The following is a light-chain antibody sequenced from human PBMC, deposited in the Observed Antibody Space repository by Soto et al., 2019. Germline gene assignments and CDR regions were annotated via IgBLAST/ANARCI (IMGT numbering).Light chain of an antibody. Sequence: DIQMTQSPSSLSASVGDRVTVTCRTSQNIYNYSNWYQQKPGKAPKLLIYAASSVQIGVPLRFSGSGSGTDFTLTISRLQPEDFATYYCEQTYSTPVTFGQGTRLEVK. J-gene: IGKJ5*01. CDR3: EQTYSTPVT. CDR1: QNIYNY. CDR2: AAS. V-gene: IGKV1-39*01.